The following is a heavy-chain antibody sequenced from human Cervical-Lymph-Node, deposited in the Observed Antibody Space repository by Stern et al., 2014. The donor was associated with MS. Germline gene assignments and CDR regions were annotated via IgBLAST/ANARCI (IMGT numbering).Heavy chain of an antibody. Sequence: QVQLVESGPGLVKPSQTLSLTCTVSGASISSGTSYWSWIRQPAGGGLEWIGRLHASGATYYNPSLHSRVTISGDTSKNQFSLNLNSVTAADTAVYYCARGHWELLGNNYFDSWGQGTLVTVSS. CDR3: ARGHWELLGNNYFDS. V-gene: IGHV4-61*02. J-gene: IGHJ4*02. CDR2: LHASGAT. CDR1: GASISSGTSY. D-gene: IGHD1-26*01.